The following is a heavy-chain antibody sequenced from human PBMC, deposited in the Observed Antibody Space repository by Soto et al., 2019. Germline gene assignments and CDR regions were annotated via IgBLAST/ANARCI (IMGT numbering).Heavy chain of an antibody. V-gene: IGHV3-23*01. CDR2: ISDSGST. CDR1: GFTFTNYA. J-gene: IGHJ4*02. CDR3: AKGVDGPHCTRTSCLFYFDY. D-gene: IGHD2-2*01. Sequence: EVQLLESGGVLVQPGGSLRLSCAAPGFTFTNYAMNWVRLAPGKGLEWVSTISDSGSTYYADSVKGRFTISRDNSKNTLYLHMSSLRAEDTAVYFCAKGVDGPHCTRTSCLFYFDYWGQGTLVTVSS.